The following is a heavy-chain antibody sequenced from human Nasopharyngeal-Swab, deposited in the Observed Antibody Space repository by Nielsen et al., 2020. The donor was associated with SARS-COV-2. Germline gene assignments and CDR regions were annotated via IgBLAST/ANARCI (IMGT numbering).Heavy chain of an antibody. D-gene: IGHD6-6*01. J-gene: IGHJ4*02. CDR3: ARDNGNPPARSDY. CDR2: INHSGST. Sequence: SETLSLTCAVYGGSFSGYYWSWIRQPPGKGLEWIGEINHSGSTNYNPSLKSRVTISVDTSKNQFSLKLSSVTAADTAVYYCARDNGNPPARSDYWGQGTLVTVSS. V-gene: IGHV4-34*01. CDR1: GGSFSGYY.